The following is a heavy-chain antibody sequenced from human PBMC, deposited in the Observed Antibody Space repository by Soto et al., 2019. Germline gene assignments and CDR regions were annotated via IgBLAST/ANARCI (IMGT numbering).Heavy chain of an antibody. CDR3: AKVHGGYSSGWEFYCYYYGMDV. D-gene: IGHD6-19*01. J-gene: IGHJ6*02. CDR2: ISGSGGST. Sequence: GGSLRLSCAASGFTFSSYAMSWVRQAPGKGLEWVSAISGSGGSTYYADAVRGRFTISRDNSKNTLYLQMNSLRAEDTAVYYCAKVHGGYSSGWEFYCYYYGMDVWGQGTTVTVSS. V-gene: IGHV3-23*01. CDR1: GFTFSSYA.